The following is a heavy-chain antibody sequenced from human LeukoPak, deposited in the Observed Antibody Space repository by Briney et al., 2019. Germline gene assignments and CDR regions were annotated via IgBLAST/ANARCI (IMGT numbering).Heavy chain of an antibody. J-gene: IGHJ5*02. CDR1: GDSVSSNSAA. D-gene: IGHD2-15*01. CDR2: TYYRSKWYN. CDR3: ARSHGGSSNWFDP. Sequence: SQTLSLTCAISGDSVSSNSAAWNWIRQSPPRGLEWLGRTYYRSKWYNDYAESVKSRITINPDTSKNQFSLQLNSVTPDDTAVYFCARSHGGSSNWFDPWGQGTLVTVSS. V-gene: IGHV6-1*01.